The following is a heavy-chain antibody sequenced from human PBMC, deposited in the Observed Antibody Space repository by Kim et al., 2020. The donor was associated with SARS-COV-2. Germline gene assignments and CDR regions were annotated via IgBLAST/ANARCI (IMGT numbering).Heavy chain of an antibody. Sequence: GGSLRLSCAASGFIFSNAWMTWVRQAPGKGLEWVGRIKSKTDGGTTDYAAPVKGRFTMSRDDSKNTLYLQMNSLKTEDTAMYYCTTGRPYYDGGVDFWGQGTLVTVSS. CDR1: GFIFSNAW. V-gene: IGHV3-15*01. J-gene: IGHJ4*02. D-gene: IGHD3-22*01. CDR3: TTGRPYYDGGVDF. CDR2: IKSKTDGGTT.